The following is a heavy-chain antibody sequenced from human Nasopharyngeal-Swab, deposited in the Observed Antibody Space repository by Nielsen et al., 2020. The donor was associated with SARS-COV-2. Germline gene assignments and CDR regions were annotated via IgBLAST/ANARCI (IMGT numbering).Heavy chain of an antibody. CDR3: ARDLSSIWSSGLGV. CDR1: GLPFSAHY. V-gene: IGHV3-72*01. CDR2: SRNKANSYIT. J-gene: IGHJ6*02. D-gene: IGHD6-13*01. Sequence: SPKISCAAPGLPFSAHYMELVRQAPGTGLEWGGRSRNKANSYITEYAASVKGRFTIPRDDSKNSLYLQMSSLRTEDTALYYCARDLSSIWSSGLGVWGQGTTVIVSS.